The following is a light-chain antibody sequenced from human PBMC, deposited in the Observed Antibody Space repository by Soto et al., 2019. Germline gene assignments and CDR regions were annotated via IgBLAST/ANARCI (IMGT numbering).Light chain of an antibody. CDR2: DSS. CDR1: QSVRNW. V-gene: IGKV1-5*01. J-gene: IGKJ1*01. Sequence: LKQAPSGNFVYLGGRGTITNRASQSVRNWLAWYQQKPGRAPQLLIYDSSTLEPGVPSRFRGSGSVTEFTLTINGLQPDESATYYCQQYHVYAPHTFGQGTKVDIK. CDR3: QQYHVYAPHT.